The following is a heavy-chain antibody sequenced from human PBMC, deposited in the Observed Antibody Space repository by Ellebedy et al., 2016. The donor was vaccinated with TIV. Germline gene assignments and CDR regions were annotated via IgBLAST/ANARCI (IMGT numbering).Heavy chain of an antibody. CDR2: ISSSGSTI. Sequence: PGGSLRLSCAASGFTFSSYEMNWVRQAPGKGLEWVSYISSSGSTIYYADSVKGRFTISRDNAKNSLYLQMNSLRAEDTAVYYCAREMRYYGSGSYLFDYWGQGTLVTVSS. V-gene: IGHV3-48*03. CDR3: AREMRYYGSGSYLFDY. D-gene: IGHD3-10*01. J-gene: IGHJ4*02. CDR1: GFTFSSYE.